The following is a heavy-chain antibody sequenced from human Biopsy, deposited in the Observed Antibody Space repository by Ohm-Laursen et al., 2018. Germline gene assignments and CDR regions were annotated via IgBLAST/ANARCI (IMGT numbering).Heavy chain of an antibody. D-gene: IGHD1-14*01. CDR3: ARDRDRRGWFDP. CDR1: GGSLSSYS. V-gene: IGHV4-4*07. J-gene: IGHJ5*02. CDR2: IYTSGIT. Sequence: GTLSLACTVSGGSLSSYSWSWIRQPAGKGLEWIGQIYTSGITNYNPSLKSRVTMSVDTSKNKFSLRVSSVTAADTAVYYCARDRDRRGWFDPWGQGTLVTVSS.